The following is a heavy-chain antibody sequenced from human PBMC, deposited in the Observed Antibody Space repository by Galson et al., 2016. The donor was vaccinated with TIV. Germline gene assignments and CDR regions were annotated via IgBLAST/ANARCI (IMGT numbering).Heavy chain of an antibody. D-gene: IGHD6-6*01. CDR2: IYYSGNT. CDR3: ARARSWVGPLDY. V-gene: IGHV4-61*01. J-gene: IGHJ4*02. Sequence: SETLSLTCTVSGGSVSSASYYWSWIRQPPGRGLEWIGYIYYSGNTYYNPALKSRISISIDTSKNQFSLQLASVTAADTAVYFCARARSWVGPLDYWGQGTLVTVSS. CDR1: GGSVSSASYY.